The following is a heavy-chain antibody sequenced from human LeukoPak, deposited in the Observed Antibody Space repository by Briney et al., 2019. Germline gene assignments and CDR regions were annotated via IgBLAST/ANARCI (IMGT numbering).Heavy chain of an antibody. CDR3: TPDCSGGSCPFGN. J-gene: IGHJ4*02. CDR2: IRSKGYGGTS. CDR1: GFNFGVYA. Sequence: PGRALRLSCTGSGFNFGVYAVSWVRQAPGKGLEWGGYIRSKGYGGTSEYAASVKGRFTISRDDSKSNAYLQMNSLKTEDTAVYYCTPDCSGGSCPFGNWGQGTLVTVSS. V-gene: IGHV3-49*04. D-gene: IGHD2-15*01.